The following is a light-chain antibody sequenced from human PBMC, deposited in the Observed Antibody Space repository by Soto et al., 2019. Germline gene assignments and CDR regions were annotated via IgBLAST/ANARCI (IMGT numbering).Light chain of an antibody. CDR3: SSQTASATVL. CDR2: EVT. J-gene: IGLJ2*01. Sequence: QSVLTQPASVSGSPGQSITISCTGTSSDVGGYNYVSWYQQHPGKAPKLMIYEVTNRPSGVSDRFSGSKSGNTASLIISGLRPEDEADYYCSSQTASATVLFGGGTQLTVL. V-gene: IGLV2-14*01. CDR1: SSDVGGYNY.